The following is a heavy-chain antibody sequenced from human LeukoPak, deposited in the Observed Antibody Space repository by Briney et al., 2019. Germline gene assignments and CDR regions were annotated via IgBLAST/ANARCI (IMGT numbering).Heavy chain of an antibody. D-gene: IGHD1-26*01. CDR3: AKLPSQWDSLDAFDI. CDR1: GFTFSSYG. CDR2: ISYDGSNK. V-gene: IGHV3-30*18. J-gene: IGHJ3*02. Sequence: GRSLRLSCAASGFTFSSYGMHWVRQAPGKGLEWVAVISYDGSNKYYADSVKGRFTISRDNSKNTLYLQMNSLRAEDTAVYYCAKLPSQWDSLDAFDIWGQGTMVTVSS.